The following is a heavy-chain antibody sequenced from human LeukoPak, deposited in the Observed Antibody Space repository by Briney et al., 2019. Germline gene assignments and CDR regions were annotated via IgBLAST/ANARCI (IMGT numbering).Heavy chain of an antibody. Sequence: GGSLRLSCAASGFTFSSYAMNWVRQAPGKGLEWVSGISASGVTTDYADSVKGRFTISRDNSKSTLYLQMNSLRAEDTAVYYCGRYYVMDVWGQGTSVTVSS. CDR3: GRYYVMDV. J-gene: IGHJ6*02. CDR2: ISASGVTT. V-gene: IGHV3-23*01. CDR1: GFTFSSYA.